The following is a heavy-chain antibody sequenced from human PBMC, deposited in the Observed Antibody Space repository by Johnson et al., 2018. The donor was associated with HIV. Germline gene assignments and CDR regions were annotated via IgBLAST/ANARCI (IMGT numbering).Heavy chain of an antibody. D-gene: IGHD4-17*01. CDR3: AKEGSRGTVTQAPDAFDI. CDR1: GFTFDDYA. Sequence: VQLMESGGGLVQPGRSLRLSCAASGFTFDDYAMHWVRQAPGKGLEWVSGISWNSGSIGYADSVKGRFTISRVNSKNMLYLQMNSLRVEDTAVYYCAKEGSRGTVTQAPDAFDIWGQGTVVTVSS. CDR2: ISWNSGSI. V-gene: IGHV3-9*01. J-gene: IGHJ3*02.